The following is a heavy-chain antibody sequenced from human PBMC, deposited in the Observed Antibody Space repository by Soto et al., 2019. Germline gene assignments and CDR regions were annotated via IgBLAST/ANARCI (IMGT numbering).Heavy chain of an antibody. J-gene: IGHJ6*02. V-gene: IGHV4-34*01. Sequence: SETLSLTCAVYGGSFSGYYWSWIRQPPGKGLEWIGEINHSGSTNYNPSLKSRVTISVDTSKNQFSLKLSSVTAADTAVYYCARERGRAQGRDLWSAYSLYYYAMEVWGQGTTVTV. D-gene: IGHD3-3*01. CDR2: INHSGST. CDR1: GGSFSGYY. CDR3: ARERGRAQGRDLWSAYSLYYYAMEV.